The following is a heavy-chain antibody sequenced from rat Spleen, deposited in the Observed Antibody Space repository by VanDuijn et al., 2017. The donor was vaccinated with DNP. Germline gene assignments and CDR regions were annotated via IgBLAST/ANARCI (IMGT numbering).Heavy chain of an antibody. D-gene: IGHD1-2*01. V-gene: IGHV2-34*01. Sequence: QVQLKESGPGLVQPSETLSLTCTVSGFSLTSYSVSWVRQPSGKGPEWMGRMWYDGDTAYNSALKSRLSISRDTSKNQVFLEMNSLQTEDTAMYFCARWHLYLSYFDYWGQGVMVTVSS. CDR3: ARWHLYLSYFDY. CDR1: GFSLTSYS. J-gene: IGHJ2*01. CDR2: MWYDGDT.